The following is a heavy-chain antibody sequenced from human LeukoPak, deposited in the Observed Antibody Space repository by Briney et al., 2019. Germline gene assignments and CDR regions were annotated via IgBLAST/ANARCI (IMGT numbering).Heavy chain of an antibody. CDR2: INPSGGST. Sequence: ASVKVSCKASGYTFTSYYMHWVRQAPGQGLEWMGIINPSGGSTSYAQKFQGRVTMTRDTSTSTVYMELSSLRSEDTAVYYCARGPMIYGDPPFGGKFDYWGQGTLVTVSS. J-gene: IGHJ4*02. D-gene: IGHD3-22*01. V-gene: IGHV1-46*01. CDR3: ARGPMIYGDPPFGGKFDY. CDR1: GYTFTSYY.